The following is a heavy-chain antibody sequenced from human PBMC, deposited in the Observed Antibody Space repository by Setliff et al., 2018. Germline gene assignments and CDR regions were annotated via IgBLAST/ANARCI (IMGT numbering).Heavy chain of an antibody. CDR1: GGSISNYY. CDR2: IYYNGSS. CDR3: AREGGGSGWTPDS. Sequence: SETLSLTCTVSGGSISNYYWSWIRQSPGKGLEWIGFIYYNGSSDHNPSFQSRVTMSVDRSKNQFSLNLRAMTAADTAVYYCAREGGGSGWTPDSWGQGTLVTVSS. J-gene: IGHJ4*02. D-gene: IGHD6-19*01. V-gene: IGHV4-59*01.